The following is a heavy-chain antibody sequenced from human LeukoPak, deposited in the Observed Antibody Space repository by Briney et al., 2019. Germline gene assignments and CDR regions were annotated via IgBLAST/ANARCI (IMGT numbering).Heavy chain of an antibody. CDR3: AKDISPAEYYFDY. CDR2: ISYDGSNK. V-gene: IGHV3-30*18. Sequence: GGSLRLSCAASGFTYSSYGMHWVRQAPGKGLEWVAVISYDGSNKYYADSVKGRFTISRDNSKNTLYLQMNSLRAEDTAVYYCAKDISPAEYYFDYWGQGTLVTVSS. D-gene: IGHD2-2*01. J-gene: IGHJ4*02. CDR1: GFTYSSYG.